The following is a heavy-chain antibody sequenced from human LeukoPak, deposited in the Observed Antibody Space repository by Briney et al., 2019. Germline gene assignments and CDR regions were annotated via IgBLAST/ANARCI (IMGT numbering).Heavy chain of an antibody. CDR1: GYTFTSYG. Sequence: RASVKVSCKASGYTFTSYGISWVRQAPGQGLEWMGWISAYNGNTNYAQKLQGRVTMTTDTSTSTAYMELRSLRSDDTAVYYCARDRKYCSSTSCYRGWFDPWGQGTLVTVSS. CDR2: ISAYNGNT. D-gene: IGHD2-2*02. CDR3: ARDRKYCSSTSCYRGWFDP. J-gene: IGHJ5*02. V-gene: IGHV1-18*01.